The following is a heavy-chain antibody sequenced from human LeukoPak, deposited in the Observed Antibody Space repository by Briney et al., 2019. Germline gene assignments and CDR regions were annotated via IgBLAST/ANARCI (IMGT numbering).Heavy chain of an antibody. CDR2: INPSGGST. V-gene: IGHV1-46*01. CDR1: GYTFTSYY. Sequence: ASVKVSCEASGYTFTSYYMHWVRQAPGQGLEWMGIINPSGGSTSYAQKFQGRVTMTRDTSTSTVYMELSSLRSEDTAVYYCARVAIAVAGIDYWGQGTLVTVSS. J-gene: IGHJ4*02. CDR3: ARVAIAVAGIDY. D-gene: IGHD6-19*01.